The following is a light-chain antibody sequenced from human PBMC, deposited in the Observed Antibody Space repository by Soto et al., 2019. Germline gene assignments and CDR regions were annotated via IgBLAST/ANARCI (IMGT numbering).Light chain of an antibody. CDR1: SSNIGAGYD. J-gene: IGLJ1*01. Sequence: QSALTQPPSVSGAPGQRVTISCTGSSSNIGAGYDVNWYQQLPGTAPKLLIYGNSNRPSGVPDRFSGSKSGTSASLAITGLQAEDEADYYCQSYDSSLSVSYVFGTGTKATVL. CDR3: QSYDSSLSVSYV. V-gene: IGLV1-40*01. CDR2: GNS.